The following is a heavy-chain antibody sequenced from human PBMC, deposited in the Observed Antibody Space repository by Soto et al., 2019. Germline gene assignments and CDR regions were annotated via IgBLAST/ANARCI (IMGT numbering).Heavy chain of an antibody. V-gene: IGHV3-74*01. CDR2: IKSDGRST. CDR1: GFTFSGHW. CDR3: ARSDWFDP. J-gene: IGHJ5*02. Sequence: GGSLRLSCAASGFTFSGHWMHWVRQAPGKGLVWVSRIKSDGRSTSYADSVKGRFTVSRDNAKNTLYLQMNSLRAEDTAVYYCARSDWFDPWGQGTLVTVSS.